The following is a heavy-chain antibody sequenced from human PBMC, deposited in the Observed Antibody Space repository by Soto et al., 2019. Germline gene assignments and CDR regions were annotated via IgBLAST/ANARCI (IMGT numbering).Heavy chain of an antibody. CDR1: GGSISSYY. CDR3: ARVRVADAFDI. J-gene: IGHJ3*02. CDR2: IYYSGST. Sequence: SETLSLTCTVSGGSISSYYWSWIRQPPGKGLEWIGYIYYSGSTNYNPSLKSRVTISVDTSKNQFSLKLSSVTAADTAVYYCARVRVADAFDIWGQGTMVIVSS. D-gene: IGHD3-10*01. V-gene: IGHV4-59*01.